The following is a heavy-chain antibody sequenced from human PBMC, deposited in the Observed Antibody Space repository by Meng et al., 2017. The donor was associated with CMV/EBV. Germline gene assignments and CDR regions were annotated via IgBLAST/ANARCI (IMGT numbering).Heavy chain of an antibody. J-gene: IGHJ6*02. V-gene: IGHV1-69*05. CDR1: GYTFTSYY. Sequence: SVKVSCKASGYTFTSYYMHWVRQAPGQGLEWMGGIIPIFGTANYAQKFQGRVTITTDESTSTAYMELSSLRSEDTAVYYCAREVGYCSSTSCPYYYYYYGMDVWGQGTTVTVSS. CDR3: AREVGYCSSTSCPYYYYYYGMDV. CDR2: IIPIFGTA. D-gene: IGHD2-2*01.